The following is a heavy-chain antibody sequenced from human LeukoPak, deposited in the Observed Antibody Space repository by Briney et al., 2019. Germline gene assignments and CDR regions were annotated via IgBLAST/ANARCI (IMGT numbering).Heavy chain of an antibody. CDR2: ISYDGSNK. V-gene: IGHV3-30*18. D-gene: IGHD4-23*01. J-gene: IGHJ4*02. Sequence: PGGSLRPSCAASGFTFRSHGMHWVRQAPGKGLEWVAAISYDGSNKYYADSVKGRFTISRDNSKNTLYLQMNSLRAEDTAVYYCAKAFYGGNSGYSDYWGQGTLVTVSS. CDR1: GFTFRSHG. CDR3: AKAFYGGNSGYSDY.